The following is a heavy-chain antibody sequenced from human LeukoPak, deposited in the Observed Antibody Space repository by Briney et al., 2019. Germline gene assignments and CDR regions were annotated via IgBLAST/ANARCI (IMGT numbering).Heavy chain of an antibody. V-gene: IGHV3-23*01. CDR3: AKGRTSYYSYAMDI. Sequence: GGSLRLSCAASGFTFSSYAMSWVRQAPGMGLEWVSTISDSGGNTYYADSVKGRFTISRDNSKNTLYLQMNSLRAEDTAVYYCAKGRTSYYSYAMDIWGQGTTVTVSS. CDR1: GFTFSSYA. D-gene: IGHD1-14*01. J-gene: IGHJ6*02. CDR2: ISDSGGNT.